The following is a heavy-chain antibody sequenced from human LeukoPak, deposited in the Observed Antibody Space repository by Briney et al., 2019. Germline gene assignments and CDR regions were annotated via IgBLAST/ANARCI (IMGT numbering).Heavy chain of an antibody. CDR3: ARDRGNDRTRYFDY. J-gene: IGHJ4*02. D-gene: IGHD3-22*01. Sequence: SETLSLTCTFSGGSISSYYWSWIRQPAGKGLEWIGRIYTSGSTNYNPSLKSRDTMSVDTSKNQFSLKLSSVTAADTAVYYCARDRGNDRTRYFDYWGQGTLVTVSS. CDR2: IYTSGST. V-gene: IGHV4-4*07. CDR1: GGSISSYY.